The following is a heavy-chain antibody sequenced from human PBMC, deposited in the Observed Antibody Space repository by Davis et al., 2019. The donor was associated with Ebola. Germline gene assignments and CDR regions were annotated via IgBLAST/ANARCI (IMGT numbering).Heavy chain of an antibody. CDR1: GESFSGYY. J-gene: IGHJ4*02. V-gene: IGHV4-34*01. Sequence: MPSETLSLTCAVYGESFSGYYWSWIRQPPGKGLEWIGEINHSGSTNYNPSLKSRVTISVDTSKNQFSLKLSSVTAADTAVYYCAGECHCGGDPGYWGQGTLVTVSS. CDR2: INHSGST. D-gene: IGHD2-21*02. CDR3: AGECHCGGDPGY.